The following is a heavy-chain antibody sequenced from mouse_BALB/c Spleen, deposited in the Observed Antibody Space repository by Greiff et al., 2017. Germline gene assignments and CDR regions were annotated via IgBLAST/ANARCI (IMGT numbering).Heavy chain of an antibody. D-gene: IGHD4-1*01. V-gene: IGHV1-7*01. CDR1: GYTFTSYW. J-gene: IGHJ2*01. Sequence: VKLMESGAELAKPGASVKMSCKASGYTFTSYWMHWVKQRPGQGLEWIGYINPSTGYTEYNQKFKDKATLTADKSSSTAYMQLSSLTSEDSAVYYCARKRPNWVFDYWGQGTTLTVSS. CDR2: INPSTGYT. CDR3: ARKRPNWVFDY.